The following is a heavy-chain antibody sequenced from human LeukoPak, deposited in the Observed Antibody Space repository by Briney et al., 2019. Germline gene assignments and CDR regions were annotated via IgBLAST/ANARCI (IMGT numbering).Heavy chain of an antibody. Sequence: SETLSLTCAVSGYSISSGYYWGWIRQPPGKGLEWIGSIYHSGSTYYNPSLKSRVTISVDTSKNQFSLKLSSVTAADTAVYYCARVHVDIAMVWGQGTLVTVSS. D-gene: IGHD5-18*01. CDR1: GYSISSGYY. V-gene: IGHV4-38-2*01. J-gene: IGHJ4*02. CDR2: IYHSGST. CDR3: ARVHVDIAMV.